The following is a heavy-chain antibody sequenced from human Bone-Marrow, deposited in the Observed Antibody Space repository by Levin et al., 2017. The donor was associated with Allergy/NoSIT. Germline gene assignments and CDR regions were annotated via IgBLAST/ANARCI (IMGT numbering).Heavy chain of an antibody. CDR3: AKDVGSKNWFDP. D-gene: IGHD3-10*01. CDR1: GFTFSGYA. Sequence: PGGSLRLSCAASGFTFSGYAMNWVRQAPGKGLEWVSFISNSGGRTSYADSVKGRFTISRDNSKKTLYLQMNSLRVEDMAVYYCAKDVGSKNWFDPWGQGTLVTVSS. CDR2: ISNSGGRT. V-gene: IGHV3-23*01. J-gene: IGHJ5*02.